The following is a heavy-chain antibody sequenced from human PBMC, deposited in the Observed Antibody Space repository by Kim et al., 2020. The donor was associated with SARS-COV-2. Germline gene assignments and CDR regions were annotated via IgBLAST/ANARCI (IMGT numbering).Heavy chain of an antibody. V-gene: IGHV1-69*01. J-gene: IGHJ6*03. Sequence: YAQKFQGRVTITADESTRTAYVELSRLSSQDTAVYYCARATYYYSYYMDIWGKGTTVTVSS. D-gene: IGHD4-17*01. CDR3: ARATYYYSYYMDI.